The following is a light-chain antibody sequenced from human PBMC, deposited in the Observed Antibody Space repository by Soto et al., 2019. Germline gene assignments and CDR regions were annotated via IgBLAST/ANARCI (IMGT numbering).Light chain of an antibody. CDR2: DAS. CDR1: QSVNNF. CDR3: QQRSNWPPIT. J-gene: IGKJ5*01. Sequence: EILLAQSPATLSLSPGERATLSCRASQSVNNFLAWYRKKPGQAPRLLSCDASYRASGIPGRFSGSGSGTDFTLTISSLETEDLAVYYCQQRSNWPPITVGQGTRLEIK. V-gene: IGKV3-11*01.